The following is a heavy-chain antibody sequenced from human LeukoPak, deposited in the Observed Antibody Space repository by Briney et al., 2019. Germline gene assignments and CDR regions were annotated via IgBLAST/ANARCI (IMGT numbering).Heavy chain of an antibody. J-gene: IGHJ4*02. D-gene: IGHD3-16*01. Sequence: SETLSLTCTVSGYSISSGYYWGWIRQPPGKGLEWIGRIYTSGSTNYNPSLKSRVTMSVDTSKNQFSLKLSSVTAADTAVYYCARCLGGRCDYFDYWGQGTLVTVSS. CDR1: GYSISSGYY. V-gene: IGHV4-38-2*02. CDR3: ARCLGGRCDYFDY. CDR2: IYTSGST.